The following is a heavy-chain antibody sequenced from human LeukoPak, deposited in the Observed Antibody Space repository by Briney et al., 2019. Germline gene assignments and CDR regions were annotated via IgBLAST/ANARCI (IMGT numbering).Heavy chain of an antibody. CDR3: AAQYYYDSSGHYYVGNWFDP. Sequence: GSLRLSCAASGFIFSTYGMHWVRQAPGKGLEWVAAISYDGSNTYYADSVKGRFTGSRDNSKNTLYLQMNSLRAEDTAVYYCAAQYYYDSSGHYYVGNWFDPWGQGTLVTVSS. CDR1: GFIFSTYG. J-gene: IGHJ5*02. CDR2: ISYDGSNT. D-gene: IGHD3-22*01. V-gene: IGHV3-30*03.